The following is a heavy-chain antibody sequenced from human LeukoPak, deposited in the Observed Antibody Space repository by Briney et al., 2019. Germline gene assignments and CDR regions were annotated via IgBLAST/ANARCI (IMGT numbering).Heavy chain of an antibody. J-gene: IGHJ4*02. CDR1: GFTFSSYS. Sequence: GGSLRLSCAASGFTFSSYSMNWVRQAPGKGLEWISYISSGSSTIYYADSVKGRFTISRDNAKNSLYLQMNSLRAEDTAVYYCARVLHRRNYDSSDYYGYWGQGTLVTVSS. V-gene: IGHV3-48*01. CDR3: ARVLHRRNYDSSDYYGY. CDR2: ISSGSSTI. D-gene: IGHD3-22*01.